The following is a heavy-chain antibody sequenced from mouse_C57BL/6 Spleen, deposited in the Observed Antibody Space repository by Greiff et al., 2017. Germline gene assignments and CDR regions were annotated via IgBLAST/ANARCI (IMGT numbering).Heavy chain of an antibody. D-gene: IGHD3-2*02. CDR2: INPSTGGT. CDR1: GYSFTGYY. V-gene: IGHV1-42*01. J-gene: IGHJ2*01. Sequence: VQLQQSGPELVKPGASVKISCKASGYSFTGYYMNWVKQSPEKSLEWIGEINPSTGGTTYNQKFKAKATLTVDKSSSTAYMQLKSLTSEDSAVYYCARLESSGSFDYWGQGTTLTVSS. CDR3: ARLESSGSFDY.